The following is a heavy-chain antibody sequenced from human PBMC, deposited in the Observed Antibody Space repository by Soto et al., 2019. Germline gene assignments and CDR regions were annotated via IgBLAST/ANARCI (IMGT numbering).Heavy chain of an antibody. Sequence: GGSLRLSCAASGFTFSSYWMSWVRQAPGKGLEWVANIKQDGSEKYYVDSVKGRFTISRDNAKNSLYLQMNSLRAEDTAVYYCARDVHSSSPYDYIWGSYRQYYFDYWGQETLVTVSS. D-gene: IGHD3-16*02. CDR1: GFTFSSYW. CDR2: IKQDGSEK. V-gene: IGHV3-7*01. CDR3: ARDVHSSSPYDYIWGSYRQYYFDY. J-gene: IGHJ4*02.